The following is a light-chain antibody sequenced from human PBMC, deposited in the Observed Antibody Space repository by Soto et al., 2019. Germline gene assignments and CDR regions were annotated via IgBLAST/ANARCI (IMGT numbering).Light chain of an antibody. Sequence: EIVLPQSPGTLSLSPGERATLSCRASQSVSSSYLAWYQQKPGQAPRLLIYGASSRATGIPDRFSGSGSGTYFTLTISRLEPEDFAVYYCQQYGSSPQVLTFGGGTKVEIK. CDR1: QSVSSSY. CDR3: QQYGSSPQVLT. CDR2: GAS. V-gene: IGKV3-20*01. J-gene: IGKJ4*01.